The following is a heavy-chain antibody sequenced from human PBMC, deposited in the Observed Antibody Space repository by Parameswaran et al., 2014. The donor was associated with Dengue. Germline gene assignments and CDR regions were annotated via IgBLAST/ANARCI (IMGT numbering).Heavy chain of an antibody. CDR2: IYYSGST. CDR3: AREMGLYDSSGYGDY. D-gene: IGHD3-22*01. Sequence: VRQGSRKGLEWIGSIYYSGSTYYNPSLKSRVTISVDTSKNQFSLKLSSVTAADTAVYYCAREMGLYDSSGYGDYWGQGTLVTVSS. J-gene: IGHJ4*02. V-gene: IGHV4-39*07.